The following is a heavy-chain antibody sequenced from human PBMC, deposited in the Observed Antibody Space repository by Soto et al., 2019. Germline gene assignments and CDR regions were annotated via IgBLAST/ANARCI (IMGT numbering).Heavy chain of an antibody. Sequence: PGGSLRLSCAASGFTFSSYGMHWVRQAPGKGLEWVAVIWYDGSNKYYADSVKGRFTISRDNSKSTLYLQMNSLRAEDTAVYYCARDGGYYYDSSGYCDYWGQGTLVTVSS. V-gene: IGHV3-33*01. CDR2: IWYDGSNK. D-gene: IGHD3-22*01. CDR1: GFTFSSYG. CDR3: ARDGGYYYDSSGYCDY. J-gene: IGHJ4*02.